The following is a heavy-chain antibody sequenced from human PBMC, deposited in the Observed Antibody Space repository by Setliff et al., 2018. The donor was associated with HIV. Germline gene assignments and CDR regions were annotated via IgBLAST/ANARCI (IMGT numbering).Heavy chain of an antibody. J-gene: IGHJ4*02. CDR2: IKSKIDGETT. D-gene: IGHD4-17*01. CDR3: TTIQKLTTPVDY. Sequence: GGSLRLSCKASGFTFTNAWMSWVRQAPGKGLEWVGRIKSKIDGETTDYAAPVKGRFTISRDDSKNTLYLQMNSLKTEDTAVYYCTTIQKLTTPVDYWGQGTLVTVSS. V-gene: IGHV3-15*01. CDR1: GFTFTNAW.